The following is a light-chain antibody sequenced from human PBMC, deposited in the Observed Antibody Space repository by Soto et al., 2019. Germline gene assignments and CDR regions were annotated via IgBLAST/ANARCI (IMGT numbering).Light chain of an antibody. Sequence: QSVLTQPPSASGTPGQGVTISCSGSSSIIGTNTVNWYKQLPGTAPKLLIYSNDLRPSGVPDRFSGSKSGTSASLAISGLQSEEDADYYYEAWDDSRYGAVFGGGTKLTVL. V-gene: IGLV1-44*01. CDR2: SND. CDR3: EAWDDSRYGAV. J-gene: IGLJ2*01. CDR1: SSIIGTNT.